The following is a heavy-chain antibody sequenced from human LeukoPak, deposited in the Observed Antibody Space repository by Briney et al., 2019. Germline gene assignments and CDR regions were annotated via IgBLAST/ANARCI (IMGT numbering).Heavy chain of an antibody. Sequence: SETLSLSCTVSGASISSSGSYWGWIRKPPGKGLEWIGTISFSGSTYYNPSLKSRVTISVDTSKNQFSLKLNSVTAADTAVYYCARHFDFWGQGTLVTVSS. CDR3: ARHFDF. J-gene: IGHJ4*02. CDR1: GASISSSGSY. V-gene: IGHV4-39*01. CDR2: ISFSGST.